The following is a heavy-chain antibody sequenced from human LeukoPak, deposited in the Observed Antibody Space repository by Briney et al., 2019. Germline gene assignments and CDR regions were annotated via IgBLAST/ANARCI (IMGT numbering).Heavy chain of an antibody. D-gene: IGHD3-10*01. CDR1: GFTFSDYY. V-gene: IGHV3-11*04. CDR2: ISSSGSTI. J-gene: IGHJ4*02. Sequence: KPGGSLRLSCAASGFTFSDYYMSWIRQAPGKGLEWVSYISSSGSTIYYADSVKGRFTVSRDNAKNSLYLQMNSLRAEDTAVYFCARSMVDRLRSLDYWGQGTLVTVSS. CDR3: ARSMVDRLRSLDY.